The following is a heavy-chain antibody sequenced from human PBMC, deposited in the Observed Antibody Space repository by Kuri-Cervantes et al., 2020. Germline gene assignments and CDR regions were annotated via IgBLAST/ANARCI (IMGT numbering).Heavy chain of an antibody. Sequence: ASVKVFCKASGYTFTSYGISWVRQDPGQGLEWMGWISAYNGNTNYAQRLQGRVTMTTDTSTSTAYMELRSLRSDYTAVYYCARGLTTVRFDYWGQGTLVTVSS. CDR2: ISAYNGNT. CDR3: ARGLTTVRFDY. CDR1: GYTFTSYG. J-gene: IGHJ4*02. V-gene: IGHV1-18*01. D-gene: IGHD3-10*01.